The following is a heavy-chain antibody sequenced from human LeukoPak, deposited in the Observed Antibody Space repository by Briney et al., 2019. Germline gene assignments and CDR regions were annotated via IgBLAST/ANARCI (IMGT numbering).Heavy chain of an antibody. V-gene: IGHV3-33*01. J-gene: IGHJ6*02. CDR1: GFTFSSYG. Sequence: GRPLRLSCAASGFTFSSYGMRWVRQAPGKGLEWVAVIWYDGSNKYYADSVKGRFTISRDNSKNTLYLQMNSLRAEDTAVYYCARDTGYCSSTSCQGYYGMDVWGQGTTVTVSS. D-gene: IGHD2-2*01. CDR2: IWYDGSNK. CDR3: ARDTGYCSSTSCQGYYGMDV.